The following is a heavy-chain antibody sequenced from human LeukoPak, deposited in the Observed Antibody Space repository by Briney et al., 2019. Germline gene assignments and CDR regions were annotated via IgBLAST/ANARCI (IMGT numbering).Heavy chain of an antibody. CDR1: GFTFSSYS. V-gene: IGHV3-23*01. CDR3: AKDRGTMVRGVSTYDY. CDR2: ISGSGGST. J-gene: IGHJ4*02. Sequence: GGSLRLSCAASGFTFSSYSMNWVRQAPGKGLEWVSAISGSGGSTYYADSVKGRFTISRDNSKNTLYLQMNSLRAEDTAVYYCAKDRGTMVRGVSTYDYWGQGTLVTVSS. D-gene: IGHD3-10*01.